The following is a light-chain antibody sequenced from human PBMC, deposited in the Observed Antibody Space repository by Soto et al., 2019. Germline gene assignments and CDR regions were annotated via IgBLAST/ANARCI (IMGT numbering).Light chain of an antibody. CDR2: GAS. CDR3: QQYTGPPTT. CDR1: QDIDNY. J-gene: IGKJ5*01. Sequence: THSPSSLSASIGDRVSITCQASQDIDNYLAWCQQRPGQAPRLLIYGASTRAAGIPDRFSGSGSGTDFTLTITRLEPEDSAVYFCQQYTGPPTTFGQGTRLEIK. V-gene: IGKV3-20*01.